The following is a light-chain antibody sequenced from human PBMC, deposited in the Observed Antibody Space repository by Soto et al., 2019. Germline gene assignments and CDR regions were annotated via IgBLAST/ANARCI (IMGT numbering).Light chain of an antibody. CDR1: QSISRW. CDR2: DAS. Sequence: DIQMTQSPSTLSASIGDRVTITCRASQSISRWVAWYQQKPGKVPKILIWDASSLQRGVPSRFSGSGYGTEFTLTISNVQPDDFATYYCQQYNGYSTWTFGQGTKVEIK. V-gene: IGKV1-5*01. CDR3: QQYNGYSTWT. J-gene: IGKJ1*01.